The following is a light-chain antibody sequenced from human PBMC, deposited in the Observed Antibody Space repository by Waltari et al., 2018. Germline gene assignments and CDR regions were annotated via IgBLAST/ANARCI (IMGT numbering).Light chain of an antibody. J-gene: IGKJ3*01. CDR2: AAS. V-gene: IGKV1-9*01. CDR1: QGISSY. Sequence: DIQLTQSPSFLSASVGDRVTITCRASQGISSYLAWYQQKPGKAPKLLIYAASTLQSGVPSRFSGSGSGTEFTLTSSSLQPEDFATYCCQQLNSYPSTFGPGTKVDIK. CDR3: QQLNSYPST.